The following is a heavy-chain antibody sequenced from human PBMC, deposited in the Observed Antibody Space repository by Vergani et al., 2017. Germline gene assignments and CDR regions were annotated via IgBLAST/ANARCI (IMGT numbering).Heavy chain of an antibody. CDR3: ARSGCSSTSCYAGKYFDY. V-gene: IGHV4-39*01. CDR1: GGPISSSSYY. Sequence: QLQLQESGPGLVKPSETLSLPCTVSGGPISSSSYYWGWIRPPPGKGLEWIGRIYYSGCTYYNPSLKSRVTISVDTSKNQFSLKLSSVTAADTAVYYCARSGCSSTSCYAGKYFDYWGQGTLVTVSS. J-gene: IGHJ4*02. CDR2: IYYSGCT. D-gene: IGHD2-2*01.